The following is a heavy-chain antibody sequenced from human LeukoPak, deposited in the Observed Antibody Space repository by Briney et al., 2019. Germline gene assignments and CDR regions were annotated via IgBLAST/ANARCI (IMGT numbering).Heavy chain of an antibody. Sequence: PGGSLRLSCAASGFTFSNYAMSWARQAPGKGLEWVSAIINSGGNTHYADSVKGRFTTSRDNSKNTLHLQMNSLRAEDTAVYYCAKEYSSNWGDMDVWGKGTTVTVSS. CDR2: IINSGGNT. CDR1: GFTFSNYA. CDR3: AKEYSSNWGDMDV. D-gene: IGHD6-13*01. J-gene: IGHJ6*03. V-gene: IGHV3-23*01.